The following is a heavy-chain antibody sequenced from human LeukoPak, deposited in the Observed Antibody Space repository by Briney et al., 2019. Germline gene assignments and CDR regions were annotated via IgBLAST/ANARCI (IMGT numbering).Heavy chain of an antibody. V-gene: IGHV3-23*01. D-gene: IGHD1-1*01. Sequence: GGSLRLSCAASGFTFSSYAMSWVRQAPGKGLEWVSIISGSGDYTNYADSVKGRFTISRDNSKNTFYVQMNSLRAEDTAVYYCAKGNRSGSENWGQGTLVTVSS. CDR3: AKGNRSGSEN. J-gene: IGHJ4*02. CDR1: GFTFSSYA. CDR2: ISGSGDYT.